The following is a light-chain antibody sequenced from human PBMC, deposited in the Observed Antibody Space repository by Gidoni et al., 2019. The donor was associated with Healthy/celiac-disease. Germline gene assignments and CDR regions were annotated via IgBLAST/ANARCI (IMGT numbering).Light chain of an antibody. Sequence: DIQMTQSPSSLSASVGDRVTITCRASQSISSYLKWYQQKPGKAPKLLLYAASSLQSGVPSRLSVSGSGTEFTLTISSLQPEDVATYYCQHSYSTPLTFGGGTKVEIK. V-gene: IGKV1-39*01. CDR2: AAS. CDR3: QHSYSTPLT. CDR1: QSISSY. J-gene: IGKJ4*01.